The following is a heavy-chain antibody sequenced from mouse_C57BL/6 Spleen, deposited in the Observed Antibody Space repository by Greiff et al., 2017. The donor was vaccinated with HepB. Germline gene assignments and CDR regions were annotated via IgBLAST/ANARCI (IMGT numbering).Heavy chain of an antibody. CDR2: INPSNGGT. J-gene: IGHJ3*01. D-gene: IGHD3-2*02. CDR3: ARRGTAQATRFAY. Sequence: QVQLKESGTELVKPGASVKLSCKASGYTFTSYWMHWVKQRPGQGLEWIGNINPSNGGTNYNEKFKSKATLTVDKSSSTAYMQLSSLTSEDSAVYYCARRGTAQATRFAYWGQGTLVTVSA. CDR1: GYTFTSYW. V-gene: IGHV1-53*01.